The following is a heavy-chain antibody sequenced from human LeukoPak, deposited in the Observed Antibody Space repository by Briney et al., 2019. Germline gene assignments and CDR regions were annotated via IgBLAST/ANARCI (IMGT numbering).Heavy chain of an antibody. J-gene: IGHJ6*02. CDR3: AKDRSCSSTSCYAYYYYYYGMDV. Sequence: GGSLRLSCAASGFTFSSYAMSWVRQAPGKGLEWVSAISGSGGSTYYADSVKGRFTISRDNSKNTLYLQMNSLRAEDTAVYYRAKDRSCSSTSCYAYYYYYYGMDVWGQGTTVTVSS. CDR2: ISGSGGST. D-gene: IGHD2-2*01. CDR1: GFTFSSYA. V-gene: IGHV3-23*01.